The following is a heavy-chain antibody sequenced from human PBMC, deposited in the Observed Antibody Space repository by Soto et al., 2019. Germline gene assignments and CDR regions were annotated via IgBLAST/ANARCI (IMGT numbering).Heavy chain of an antibody. CDR3: ARVGEDSSSSFYYGMDV. D-gene: IGHD6-6*01. CDR2: IIPIFGTA. V-gene: IGHV1-69*01. Sequence: QVQLVQSGAEVKKPGSSVKVSCKASGGTFSSYAISWVRQAPGQGLEWMGGIIPIFGTANYAQKFQGRVTITADESTSTAYMELSSLRSEDTAVYYCARVGEDSSSSFYYGMDVWGQGTTVTVSS. CDR1: GGTFSSYA. J-gene: IGHJ6*02.